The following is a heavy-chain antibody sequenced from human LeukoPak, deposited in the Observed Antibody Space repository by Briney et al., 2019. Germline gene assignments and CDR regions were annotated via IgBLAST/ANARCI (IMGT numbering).Heavy chain of an antibody. J-gene: IGHJ5*02. CDR3: ARDGSSGWTYNWFDP. CDR1: GFTFSSYS. V-gene: IGHV3-48*01. CDR2: ISSSRSTI. D-gene: IGHD6-19*01. Sequence: GGSLRLSCAASGFTFSSYSMNWVRQAPGKGLEWVSYISSSRSTIYYADSVKGRFTISRDNAKNSLYLQMNSLRAEDTAVYYCARDGSSGWTYNWFDPWGQGTLVTVSS.